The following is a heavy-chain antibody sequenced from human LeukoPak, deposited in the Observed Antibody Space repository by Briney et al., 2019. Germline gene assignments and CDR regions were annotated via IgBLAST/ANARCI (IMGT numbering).Heavy chain of an antibody. CDR2: VSGSGDST. D-gene: IGHD3-9*01. CDR1: GFTFSSYA. CDR3: AKGVSGHYDILTGYDY. J-gene: IGHJ4*02. V-gene: IGHV3-23*01. Sequence: GESLKISCAASGFTFSSYAMSWVRQAPGKGLEWVSSVSGSGDSTYYADSVKGRFTISRDNSKNTVYLQMNSLRAEDTAVYYCAKGVSGHYDILTGYDYWGQGTLVTVSS.